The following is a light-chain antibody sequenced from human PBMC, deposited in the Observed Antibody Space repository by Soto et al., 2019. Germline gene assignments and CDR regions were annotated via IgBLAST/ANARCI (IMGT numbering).Light chain of an antibody. J-gene: IGKJ1*01. V-gene: IGKV1-6*01. CDR3: LQDYNYPRT. Sequence: AIQMTQSPSSLSASVGDRVTITCRASQGIRNDLNWYQQKPGKAPKLLIYAASSLQSGGPSKFSGSGSGTDFTLTISSLQPEDFATYYCLQDYNYPRTFGQGTKVEIK. CDR2: AAS. CDR1: QGIRND.